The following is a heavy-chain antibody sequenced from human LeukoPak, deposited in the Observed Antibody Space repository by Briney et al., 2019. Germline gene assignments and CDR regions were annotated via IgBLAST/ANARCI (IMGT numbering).Heavy chain of an antibody. CDR2: ISGSGGST. CDR3: AKCACSGGSCYPLY. CDR1: GFTFSSYA. D-gene: IGHD2-15*01. J-gene: IGHJ4*02. Sequence: PGGSLRLSCAASGFTFSSYAMSWVRQAPGKGLEWVSAISGSGGSTYYADSVKGRFTISRDNSKNTLYLQMNSLRAEDTAVCYCAKCACSGGSCYPLYWGQGTLVTVSS. V-gene: IGHV3-23*01.